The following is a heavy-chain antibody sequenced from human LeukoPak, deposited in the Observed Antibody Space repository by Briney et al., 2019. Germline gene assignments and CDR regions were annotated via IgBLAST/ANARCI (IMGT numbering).Heavy chain of an antibody. V-gene: IGHV3-48*03. Sequence: GGSLRRSCAASGFTFSSYEMNWVRQAPGKGLEWVSYISSSGSTIYYADSVKGRFTISRDNAKNSLYLQMNSLRAEDTAVYYCARDGGWDAFDIWGQGTMVTVSS. CDR3: ARDGGWDAFDI. CDR2: ISSSGSTI. J-gene: IGHJ3*02. D-gene: IGHD6-19*01. CDR1: GFTFSSYE.